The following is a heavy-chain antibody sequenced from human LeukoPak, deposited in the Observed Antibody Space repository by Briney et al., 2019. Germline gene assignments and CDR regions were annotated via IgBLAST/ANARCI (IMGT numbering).Heavy chain of an antibody. V-gene: IGHV3-23*01. CDR3: AKDQAPGNNWNYKTRYYFDY. CDR2: ISGSGGST. CDR1: GFTFSSYA. J-gene: IGHJ4*02. D-gene: IGHD1-7*01. Sequence: PGGSLRLSCAASGFTFSSYAMSWVRQAPGKGLEWVSAISGSGGSTYYADSVKGRFTISRDNSKNTLYLQMNSLRAEDTAVYYCAKDQAPGNNWNYKTRYYFDYWGQGTLVTVSS.